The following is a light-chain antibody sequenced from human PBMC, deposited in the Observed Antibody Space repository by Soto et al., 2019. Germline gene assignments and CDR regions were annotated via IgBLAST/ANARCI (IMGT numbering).Light chain of an antibody. CDR3: QQYSSSPS. Sequence: EIAMTQSPTTLSVSPGERATLSCRASQSVSTNLAWYQQKPGQVPSLLIYGASTRASGIPARFSGSGSGTEFTLTIGSLQSEDFAVYYCQQYSSSPSFGQGTRLEIK. CDR2: GAS. J-gene: IGKJ5*01. V-gene: IGKV3-15*01. CDR1: QSVSTN.